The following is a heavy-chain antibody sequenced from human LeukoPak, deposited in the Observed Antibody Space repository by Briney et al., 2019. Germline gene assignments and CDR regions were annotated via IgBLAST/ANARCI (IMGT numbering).Heavy chain of an antibody. CDR3: ARGGLVASVRGWFGP. J-gene: IGHJ5*02. Sequence: SQTLSLTCGISGDSVSSNIAGWNWIRQSPSRGLEWLGRTYYRSKWYIDYALSVKGRLTITPDTSRNQFSLQLDSVTPEDTAVYYCARGGLVASVRGWFGPWGQGTLVTVSS. CDR2: TYYRSKWYI. CDR1: GDSVSSNIAG. D-gene: IGHD2-21*01. V-gene: IGHV6-1*01.